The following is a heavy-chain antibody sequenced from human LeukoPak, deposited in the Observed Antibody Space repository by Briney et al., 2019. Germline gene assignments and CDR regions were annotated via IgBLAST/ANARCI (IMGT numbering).Heavy chain of an antibody. CDR2: IYYSGST. CDR3: ARLRTTTFLDY. Sequence: KSSETLSLTCTVSGGSISSSSYYWGWIRQPPGKGLEWIGSIYYSGSTYYNPSLKSRVTISVDTSKNQFSLKLSSVTAADTAVYYCARLRTTTFLDYWGQGTLVTVSP. J-gene: IGHJ4*02. D-gene: IGHD4-17*01. CDR1: GGSISSSSYY. V-gene: IGHV4-39*01.